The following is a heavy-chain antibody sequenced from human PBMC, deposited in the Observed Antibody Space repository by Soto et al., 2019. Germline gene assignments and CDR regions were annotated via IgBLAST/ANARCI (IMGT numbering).Heavy chain of an antibody. CDR2: ISGSGGST. J-gene: IGHJ3*02. V-gene: IGHV3-23*01. CDR1: GFTFSSYA. Sequence: EVQLLESGGGLVQPGGSLRLSCAASGFTFSSYAMSWVRQAPGKGLEWVSAISGSGGSTYYADSVKGRFTISRDNSKNTLYLQMNSLRDEDTAVYYCAKDPGQGDTAFDIWGQGTMVTVSS. CDR3: AKDPGQGDTAFDI. D-gene: IGHD2-21*01.